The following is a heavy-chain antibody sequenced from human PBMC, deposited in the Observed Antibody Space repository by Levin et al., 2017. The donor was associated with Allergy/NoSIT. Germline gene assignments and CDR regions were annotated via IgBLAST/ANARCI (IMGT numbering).Heavy chain of an antibody. J-gene: IGHJ5*02. D-gene: IGHD3-22*01. Sequence: ASVKVSCKASGYTFTGYYMHWVRQAPGQGLEWMGWINPNSGGTNYAQKFQGRVTMTRDTSISTAYMELSRLRSDDTAVYYCARAESNYYDSSGTSPYVGDNWFDPWGQGTLVTVSS. CDR3: ARAESNYYDSSGTSPYVGDNWFDP. V-gene: IGHV1-2*02. CDR1: GYTFTGYY. CDR2: INPNSGGT.